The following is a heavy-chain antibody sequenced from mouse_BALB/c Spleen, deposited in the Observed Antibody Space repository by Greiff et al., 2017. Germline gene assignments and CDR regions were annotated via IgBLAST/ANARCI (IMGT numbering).Heavy chain of an antibody. Sequence: EVQGVESGGGLVKPGGSLKLSCAASGFAFSSYDMSWVRQTPEKRLEWVAYISSGGGSTYYPDTVKGRFTISRDNAKNTLYLQMSSLKSEDTAMYYCARLTFDYWGQGTTLTVSS. D-gene: IGHD1-3*01. J-gene: IGHJ2*01. CDR3: ARLTFDY. CDR2: ISSGGGST. V-gene: IGHV5-12-1*01. CDR1: GFAFSSYD.